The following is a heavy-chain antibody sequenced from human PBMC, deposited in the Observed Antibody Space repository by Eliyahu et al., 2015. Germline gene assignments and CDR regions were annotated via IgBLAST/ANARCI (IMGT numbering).Heavy chain of an antibody. J-gene: IGHJ4*02. V-gene: IGHV4-4*07. CDR2: INSGGNK. D-gene: IGHD2-2*01. CDR3: AKGGAYCTPTTCSIFDF. Sequence: QVELQESGPGLVKPSETLSLTCTVXIXXIXSYYWHWMRXPAGKGLEWIGRINSGGNKNYHPSLESRITMSVDTSKKQISLKLRSVTAADTAIYYCAKGGAYCTPTTCSIFDFWGQGTQVTVSA. CDR1: IXXIXSYY.